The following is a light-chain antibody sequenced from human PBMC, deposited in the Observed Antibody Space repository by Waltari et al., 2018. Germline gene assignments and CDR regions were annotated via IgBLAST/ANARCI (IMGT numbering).Light chain of an antibody. CDR2: DGS. V-gene: IGKV3-20*01. Sequence: EIVLTQSPGTLLLSPGERATLSCRASRSVSSNFLAWYKQKPGQAPRLLIYDGSTRAAGIRDRFRGSGSGTDFTLTISRLEPEDFAVYYCQQYSASSWTFGQGTKVQIK. J-gene: IGKJ1*01. CDR3: QQYSASSWT. CDR1: RSVSSNF.